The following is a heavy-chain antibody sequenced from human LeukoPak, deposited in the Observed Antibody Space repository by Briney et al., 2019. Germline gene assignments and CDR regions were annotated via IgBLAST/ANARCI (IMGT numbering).Heavy chain of an antibody. CDR1: GFTFSSYA. V-gene: IGHV3-23*01. CDR3: AKTPKGSGSYGGNSDY. J-gene: IGHJ4*02. D-gene: IGHD1-26*01. CDR2: ISGSGGST. Sequence: PGGSLRLSCAAPGFTFSSYAMSWVRQAPGKGLEWVSAISGSGGSTYYADSVKGRFTISRDNSKNTLYLQMNSLRAEDTAVYYCAKTPKGSGSYGGNSDYWGQGTLVTVSS.